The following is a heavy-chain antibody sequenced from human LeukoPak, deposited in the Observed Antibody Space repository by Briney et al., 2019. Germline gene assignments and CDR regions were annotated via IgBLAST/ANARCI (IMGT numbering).Heavy chain of an antibody. J-gene: IGHJ3*02. V-gene: IGHV4-59*01. CDR3: ARAFIAVARDAFDI. CDR2: IYYSGST. D-gene: IGHD6-19*01. Sequence: SETLSLTXTVSGGSISSYYWSWIRQPPGKGLEWSGYIYYSGSTNNNPSLKSRVTISVDTSKNQFSLKLSSGTAADTAVYYCARAFIAVARDAFDIWGQGTMVTVSS. CDR1: GGSISSYY.